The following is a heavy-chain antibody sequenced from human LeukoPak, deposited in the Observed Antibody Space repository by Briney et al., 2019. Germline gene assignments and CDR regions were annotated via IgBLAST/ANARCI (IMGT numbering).Heavy chain of an antibody. CDR2: INPSGGST. J-gene: IGHJ4*02. CDR3: ARVRHCSSTSCYFDY. D-gene: IGHD2-2*01. CDR1: GYTFTGYY. V-gene: IGHV1-46*01. Sequence: ASVKVSCKASGYTFTGYYMHWVRQAPGQGLEWMGWINPSGGSTSYAQKFQGRVTMTRDMSTSTVYMELSSLRSEDTAVYYCARVRHCSSTSCYFDYWGQGTLVTVSS.